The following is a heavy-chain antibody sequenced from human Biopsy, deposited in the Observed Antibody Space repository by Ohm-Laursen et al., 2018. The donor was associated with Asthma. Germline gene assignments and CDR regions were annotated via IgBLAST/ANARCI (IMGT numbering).Heavy chain of an antibody. D-gene: IGHD3-22*01. CDR1: GFNFGNYA. V-gene: IGHV3-23*01. Sequence: SLRLSCAASGFNFGNYAMAWVRQAPGKGLEWVSTISGSSIIIHYGGSVKGRFTISRDNSKNTVDPQMRSLRAEDTAIYYCVKDTDEIRGYYTFEVWGQGTMVTVSS. J-gene: IGHJ3*01. CDR3: VKDTDEIRGYYTFEV. CDR2: ISGSSIII.